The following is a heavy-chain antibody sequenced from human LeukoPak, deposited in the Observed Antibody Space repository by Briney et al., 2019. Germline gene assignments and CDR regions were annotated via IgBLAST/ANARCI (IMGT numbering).Heavy chain of an antibody. J-gene: IGHJ4*02. CDR3: ARIARYSSSWRDLNGYFDY. D-gene: IGHD6-13*01. CDR2: IYSGGST. Sequence: GSLRLSCAASGFTVSSNYMSWVRHAPGKGLEWVSVIYSGGSTYYADSVKGRFTISRDNSKNTLYLQMNSLRAEDTAVYYCARIARYSSSWRDLNGYFDYWGQGTLVTVSS. V-gene: IGHV3-53*01. CDR1: GFTVSSNY.